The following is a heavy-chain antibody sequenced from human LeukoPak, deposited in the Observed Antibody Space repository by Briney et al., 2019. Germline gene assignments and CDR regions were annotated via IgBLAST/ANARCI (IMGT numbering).Heavy chain of an antibody. J-gene: IGHJ4*02. V-gene: IGHV3-23*01. Sequence: PGGSLRLSCVASGFTFTNYAMAWVRQAPGKGLDWISSISLSGGRTYYADSVKGRFTISRDNAKNSLYLQMNSLRAEDTALYYCAKDMGIAVAGTVGTDWGQGTLVTVSS. CDR2: ISLSGGRT. CDR1: GFTFTNYA. CDR3: AKDMGIAVAGTVGTD. D-gene: IGHD6-19*01.